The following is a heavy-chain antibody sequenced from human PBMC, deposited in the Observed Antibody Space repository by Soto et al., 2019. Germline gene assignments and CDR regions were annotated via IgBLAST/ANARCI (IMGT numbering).Heavy chain of an antibody. CDR2: IIPIFGTA. CDR1: GGTFSSYA. J-gene: IGHJ4*02. V-gene: IGHV1-69*13. CDR3: ARVLELRYFDRSERYFDY. Sequence: SVKVSCKASGGTFSSYAISWVRQAPGQGLEWMGGIIPIFGTANYAQKFQGRVTITADESTSTAYMELSSLRSEDTAVFYCARVLELRYFDRSERYFDYWGQGTLVTVSS. D-gene: IGHD3-9*01.